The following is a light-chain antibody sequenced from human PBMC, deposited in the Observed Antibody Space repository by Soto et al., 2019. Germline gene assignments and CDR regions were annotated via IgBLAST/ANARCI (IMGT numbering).Light chain of an antibody. CDR1: SSDVGGYNY. CDR2: DVS. J-gene: IGLJ1*01. V-gene: IGLV2-14*01. Sequence: QSARTQPASVSGSPGQSITISCTGTSSDVGGYNYVSWYQRHPGKAPKLMIYDVSNRPSGVSNRFSGSKSGNTASLTISGLQAEDEADYYCSSYTSSSIVFGTGTKLTVL. CDR3: SSYTSSSIV.